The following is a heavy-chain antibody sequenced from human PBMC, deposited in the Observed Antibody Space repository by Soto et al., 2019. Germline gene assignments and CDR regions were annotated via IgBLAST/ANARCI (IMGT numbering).Heavy chain of an antibody. CDR2: ISGSGGST. CDR1: GFTFSSYA. CDR3: ANGVLMVVAATFDY. J-gene: IGHJ4*02. V-gene: IGHV3-23*01. D-gene: IGHD2-15*01. Sequence: EVQLLESGGGMVQPGGSLRLSCAASGFTFSSYAMSWVRQAPGKGLEWVSAISGSGGSTYYADSVKGRFTISRDNSKNTLYLQMNSLRAEDTAVYYCANGVLMVVAATFDYWGQGTLVTVSS.